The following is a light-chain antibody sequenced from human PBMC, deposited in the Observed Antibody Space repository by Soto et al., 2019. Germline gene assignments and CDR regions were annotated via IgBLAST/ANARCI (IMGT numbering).Light chain of an antibody. Sequence: AIRMTQSPSSLSASVGDRVTITCRASQGIRYDLSWYQQKPGKAPNLLIYAASSLQSGVPSRFSGSGFGTDFTLTISSLQPEDFASYYCIQDYDYPLTFGGGTKVEIK. CDR1: QGIRYD. V-gene: IGKV1-6*01. CDR2: AAS. CDR3: IQDYDYPLT. J-gene: IGKJ4*01.